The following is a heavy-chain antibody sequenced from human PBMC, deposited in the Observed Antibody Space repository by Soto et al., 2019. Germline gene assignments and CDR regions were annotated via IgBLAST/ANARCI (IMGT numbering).Heavy chain of an antibody. CDR1: GFILSDCA. J-gene: IGHJ6*03. Sequence: EVQLVESGGGLVQPGGSLRLSCATSGFILSDCAMNWVRQAPGKGLEWVSYISSSSSVIDYADSVKGRFTVSRDNARNSLYLQMNRLRAEDTAVYYCARDLSWASNGYYYMDVWGKGTTVTVSS. D-gene: IGHD3-16*01. CDR2: ISSSSSVI. V-gene: IGHV3-48*01. CDR3: ARDLSWASNGYYYMDV.